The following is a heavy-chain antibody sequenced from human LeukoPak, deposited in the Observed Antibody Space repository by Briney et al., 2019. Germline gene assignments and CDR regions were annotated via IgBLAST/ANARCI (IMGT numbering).Heavy chain of an antibody. CDR2: IYSGGST. J-gene: IGHJ6*03. CDR3: ARDTWAYYMGV. CDR1: GFTVSSNY. D-gene: IGHD2/OR15-2a*01. V-gene: IGHV3-53*01. Sequence: GGSLRLSCAASGFTVSSNYMSWVRQAPGKGLEWVSVIYSGGSTYYADSVKGRFTISRDNSKNTLYLQMNSLRVEDTAVYYCARDTWAYYMGVWGKGTTVTISS.